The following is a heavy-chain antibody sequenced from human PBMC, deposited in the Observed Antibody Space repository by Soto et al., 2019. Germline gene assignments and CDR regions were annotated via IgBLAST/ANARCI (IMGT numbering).Heavy chain of an antibody. CDR2: IYYSGST. J-gene: IGHJ5*02. CDR3: AREGITMVREGYNWFDP. CDR1: GGSISSGGYY. D-gene: IGHD3-10*01. Sequence: QVQLQESGPGLVKPSQTLSLTCTVSGGSISSGGYYWSWIRQHPGKGLEWIGYIYYSGSTYYNPSLKSRVTISVDTSKNQFSLKRSSVTAADTAVYYCAREGITMVREGYNWFDPWGQGTLVTVSS. V-gene: IGHV4-31*03.